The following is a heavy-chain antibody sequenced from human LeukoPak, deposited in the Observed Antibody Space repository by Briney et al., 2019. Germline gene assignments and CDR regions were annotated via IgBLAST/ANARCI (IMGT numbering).Heavy chain of an antibody. Sequence: GGSLRLFCAASGFNFNTYGMHWVRQTPGRGLEWVAFIRYDGSSKYNTDSVKGRFTVSRDNPKNTLYLQMNSLRAEDTTLYYCAKESHNYYYYHMDAWGKGTTVTVSS. V-gene: IGHV3-30*02. CDR1: GFNFNTYG. J-gene: IGHJ6*03. CDR2: IRYDGSSK. CDR3: AKESHNYYYYHMDA.